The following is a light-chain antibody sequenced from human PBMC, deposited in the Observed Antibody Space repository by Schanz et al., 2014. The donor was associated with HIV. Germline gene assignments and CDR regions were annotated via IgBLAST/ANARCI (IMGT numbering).Light chain of an antibody. V-gene: IGLV2-14*02. J-gene: IGLJ2*01. Sequence: QSALTQPASVSGSPGQSISISCTGTSRDVGSYNLVSWYQQYPGKVPKLMIYEVNKRPSGVSNRFSGSKSGNTASLTVSGLQTDDEGDYYCASYTTNRTMTFGGGTKLTVL. CDR3: ASYTTNRTMT. CDR2: EVN. CDR1: SRDVGSYNL.